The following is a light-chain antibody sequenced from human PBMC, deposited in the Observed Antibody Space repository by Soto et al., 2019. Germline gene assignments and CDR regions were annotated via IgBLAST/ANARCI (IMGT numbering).Light chain of an antibody. CDR2: DVS. Sequence: QSVLTQPASVSGSPGQSITISCTRTSSDVGGYNYVSWYQQHPGKAPKFMIYDVSSRPSEVSNRFSGSKSGNTASLTISGLRAEDEADYYCFSYTTSNTRQIVFGTGTKLTVL. CDR1: SSDVGGYNY. CDR3: FSYTTSNTRQIV. V-gene: IGLV2-14*03. J-gene: IGLJ1*01.